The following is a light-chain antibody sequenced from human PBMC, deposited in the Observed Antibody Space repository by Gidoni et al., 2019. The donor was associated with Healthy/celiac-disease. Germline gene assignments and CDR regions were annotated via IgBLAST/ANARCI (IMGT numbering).Light chain of an antibody. J-gene: IGKJ2*01. CDR3: QQSYSTPPYT. CDR2: AAS. V-gene: IGKV1-39*01. Sequence: DIQMTQSPSSLSASVGDRVTITCLASQSISSYLNWYQQKPGKAPKLLIYAASSLQSGVPSRFSGSGSGTDFTLTISSLQPEDFATYYCQQSYSTPPYTFXQXTKLXIK. CDR1: QSISSY.